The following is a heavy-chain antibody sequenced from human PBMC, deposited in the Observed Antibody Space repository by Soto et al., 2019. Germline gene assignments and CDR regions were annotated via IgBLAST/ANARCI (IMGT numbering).Heavy chain of an antibody. J-gene: IGHJ6*02. CDR1: GGSISSYY. CDR3: ARGEGWFRGVWNYYYYYGMDV. V-gene: IGHV4-59*01. CDR2: IYYSGST. Sequence: SETLSLTCTVSGGSISSYYWSWIRQPPGRGLEWIGYIYYSGSTNYNPSLKSRVTISVDTSKNQFSLKLSSVTAADTAVYYCARGEGWFRGVWNYYYYYGMDVWGQGTTVTVSS. D-gene: IGHD6-19*01.